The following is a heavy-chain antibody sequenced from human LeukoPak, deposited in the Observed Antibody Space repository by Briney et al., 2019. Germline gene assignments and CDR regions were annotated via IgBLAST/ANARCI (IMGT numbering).Heavy chain of an antibody. CDR1: GDSVSSNSAA. Sequence: SQTLSLTCAISGDSVSSNSAAWNWIRQSPSRGLEWLGRTYYRSKWYNSYAVSVKSRITINPDTSKNQSSLQLNSVTPEDTAVYYCARGIDTAMVTWEKDYYDSSGYHYFDYWGQGTLVTVSS. V-gene: IGHV6-1*01. D-gene: IGHD3-22*01. CDR2: TYYRSKWYN. CDR3: ARGIDTAMVTWEKDYYDSSGYHYFDY. J-gene: IGHJ4*02.